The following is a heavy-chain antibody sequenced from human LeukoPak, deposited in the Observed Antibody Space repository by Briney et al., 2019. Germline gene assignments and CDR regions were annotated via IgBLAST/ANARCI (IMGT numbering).Heavy chain of an antibody. CDR3: ARGARSSGYYRFNFDY. D-gene: IGHD3-22*01. Sequence: ASVKVSCKASGYTFTGYYMHWVRQAPGQGLEWMGWISAHNGNTNYAQKLQGRVTMTTDTSTTTAYMELRSLRSDDTAVYYCARGARSSGYYRFNFDYWGQGTLVTVSS. V-gene: IGHV1-18*04. CDR1: GYTFTGYY. J-gene: IGHJ4*02. CDR2: ISAHNGNT.